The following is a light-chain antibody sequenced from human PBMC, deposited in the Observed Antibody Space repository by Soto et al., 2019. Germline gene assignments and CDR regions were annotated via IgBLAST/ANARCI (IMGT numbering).Light chain of an antibody. CDR2: DVS. CDR1: SSDVGAYHS. Sequence: QSALTQPASVYGSHGEAFSIPCTGSSSDVGAYHSVSWYQQHPGKAPKLIIFDVSNRPSGVSNRFSGSKSGNTASLTISGLQAEDEADYYCSSFTDTGTVMFGGGTKVTVL. CDR3: SSFTDTGTVM. J-gene: IGLJ3*02. V-gene: IGLV2-14*03.